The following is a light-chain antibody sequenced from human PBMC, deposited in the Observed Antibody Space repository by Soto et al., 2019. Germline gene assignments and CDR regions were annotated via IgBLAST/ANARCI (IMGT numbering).Light chain of an antibody. V-gene: IGKV1-39*01. CDR3: QQSDSYPHT. Sequence: DIPMTQTPSSLSTSVGDTVTITCRASQGISHFLNWYQQRPGKAPKLLIYGASSLHTGVPPRFSGSGSGTEFTLTISTLQPEDFATYYCQQSDSYPHTFGQGTYLEIK. CDR2: GAS. CDR1: QGISHF. J-gene: IGKJ2*01.